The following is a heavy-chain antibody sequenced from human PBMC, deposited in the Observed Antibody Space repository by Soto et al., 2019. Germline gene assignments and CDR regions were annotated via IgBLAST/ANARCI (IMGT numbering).Heavy chain of an antibody. J-gene: IGHJ4*02. V-gene: IGHV3-30*02. D-gene: IGHD4-17*01. CDR1: GFTFGSYG. Sequence: GGSLRLSCVASGFTFGSYGMHWVRQAPGKGLEWVAYILYNGTIKSYGDSVKGRFIISRDNTKSTMYLQMNSLRAEDTATYHCAKEMTTSPFEYWGQGALVTVSS. CDR2: ILYNGTIK. CDR3: AKEMTTSPFEY.